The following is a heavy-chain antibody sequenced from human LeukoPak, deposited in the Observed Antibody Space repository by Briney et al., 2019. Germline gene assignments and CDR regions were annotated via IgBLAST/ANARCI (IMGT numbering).Heavy chain of an antibody. CDR2: IYYSGST. V-gene: IGHV4-59*01. CDR1: GGSISSYY. D-gene: IGHD2-2*01. J-gene: IGHJ4*02. Sequence: SETLSLTCTVSGGSISSYYWSRIRQPPGKGLEWIGYIYYSGSTNYNPSLKSRVTISVDTSKNQFSLKLSSVTAADTAVYYCARDVGYCSSTSCYRAGGYWGQGTLVTVSS. CDR3: ARDVGYCSSTSCYRAGGY.